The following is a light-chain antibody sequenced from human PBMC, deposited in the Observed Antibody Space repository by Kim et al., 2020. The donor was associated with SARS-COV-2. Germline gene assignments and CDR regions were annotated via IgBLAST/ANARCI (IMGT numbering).Light chain of an antibody. CDR1: QSISSD. V-gene: IGKV3-15*01. CDR2: DAS. Sequence: SPGERATLSCRASQSISSDFAWYQQKPGQAPRVLICDASTRATGVPARFSGSGSGTQFTLTISSLQSEDFAVYYCHQYNNWPLTFGGGTKVDIK. J-gene: IGKJ4*01. CDR3: HQYNNWPLT.